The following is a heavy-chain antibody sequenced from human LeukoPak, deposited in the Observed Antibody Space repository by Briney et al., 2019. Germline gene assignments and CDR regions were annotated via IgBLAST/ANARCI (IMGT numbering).Heavy chain of an antibody. V-gene: IGHV3-74*01. Sequence: GSLRLSCAASGVTFSSHWMHCVRHAPGKGLVWVSRINNDGSNTNYADYVKGRFTISRDNAKNTLYLQMNSLRAEDTAVYYCARGIVVGTAIPAYWGQGTLVTVSS. D-gene: IGHD2-21*02. CDR1: GVTFSSHW. J-gene: IGHJ4*02. CDR3: ARGIVVGTAIPAY. CDR2: INNDGSNT.